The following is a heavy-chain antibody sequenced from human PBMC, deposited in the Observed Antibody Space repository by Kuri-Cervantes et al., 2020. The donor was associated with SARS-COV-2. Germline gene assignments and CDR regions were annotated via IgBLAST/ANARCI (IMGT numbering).Heavy chain of an antibody. V-gene: IGHV1-46*01. CDR1: GYTFTSYY. CDR2: INPSGGST. D-gene: IGHD6-13*01. J-gene: IGHJ4*02. CDR3: ARDPLLIAAAGSYFDY. Sequence: ASVKVSCKASGYTFTSYYMHWVRQAPGQGLEWMGIINPSGGSTSYAQKFQGRVTMTRDTSTSTVHMELSSLRSEDTAVYYCARDPLLIAAAGSYFDYWGQGTLVTVSS.